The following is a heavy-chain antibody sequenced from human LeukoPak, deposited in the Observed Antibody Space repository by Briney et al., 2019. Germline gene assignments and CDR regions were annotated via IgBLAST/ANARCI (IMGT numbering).Heavy chain of an antibody. V-gene: IGHV1-18*01. CDR2: ISAYDGNT. D-gene: IGHD3-10*01. J-gene: IGHJ5*02. CDR1: GYTFTSYG. CDR3: ARDRGFTMVRGEYVNWFDP. Sequence: GASVKVSCKASGYTFTSYGISWVRQAPGQGLEWMGWISAYDGNTNYAQKLQGRVTVTTDTSTSTAYMELRSLRSDDTAVYYCARDRGFTMVRGEYVNWFDPWGQGTLVTVSS.